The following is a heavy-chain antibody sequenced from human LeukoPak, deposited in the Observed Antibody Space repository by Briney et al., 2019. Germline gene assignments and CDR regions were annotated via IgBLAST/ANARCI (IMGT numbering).Heavy chain of an antibody. CDR2: IYYSGST. CDR3: ARVFDYYDSSRNIAAFDY. Sequence: PAETLSLTCTVSGGSISSGVYYWSWIRQHPGKGLEWIVYIYYSGSTYYNPSLKSRFTISVDTSKSTFSLKLSSVTAADTAVYYCARVFDYYDSSRNIAAFDYWGQGTLVTVSS. J-gene: IGHJ4*02. V-gene: IGHV4-31*03. D-gene: IGHD3-22*01. CDR1: GGSISSGVYY.